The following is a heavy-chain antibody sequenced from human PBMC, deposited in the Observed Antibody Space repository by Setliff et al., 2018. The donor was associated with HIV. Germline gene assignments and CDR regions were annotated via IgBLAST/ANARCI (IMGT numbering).Heavy chain of an antibody. D-gene: IGHD6-13*01. J-gene: IGHJ6*03. V-gene: IGHV4-59*08. Sequence: PSETLSLTCTVSGGSLNSNYWSWIRQPPGEGLEWIGFIYYSGSASYNPSLKSRVTISIDTSKNHFSLKLTSVTAADTAVYYCARTTSLFPGMAAAQPWYYYYYMDVWGKGTTVTVSS. CDR2: IYYSGSA. CDR1: GGSLNSNY. CDR3: ARTTSLFPGMAAAQPWYYYYYMDV.